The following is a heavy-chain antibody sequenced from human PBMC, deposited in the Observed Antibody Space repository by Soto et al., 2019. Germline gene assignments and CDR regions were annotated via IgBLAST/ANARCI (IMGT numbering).Heavy chain of an antibody. CDR1: GFTFNSYA. J-gene: IGHJ4*02. CDR3: AKDRLAGNFDY. Sequence: GGSPRLACAASGFTFNSYAMNLVRQAPGKGLEWVATISATGGSTYYADSVKGRFTISRDNSRNTLYLQMNGLRVEDTAVYYCAKDRLAGNFDYWGQGTQVTVSS. CDR2: ISATGGST. V-gene: IGHV3-23*01.